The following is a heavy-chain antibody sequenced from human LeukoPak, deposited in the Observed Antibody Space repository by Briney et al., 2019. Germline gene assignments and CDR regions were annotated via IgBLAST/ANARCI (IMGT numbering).Heavy chain of an antibody. Sequence: GGPLRLSCAASGFTFSSYAMSWVRRAPGKGLEWVSAISGSGGSTYYADSVKGRFTISRDSSKNTLYLQMNRLRAEDTAVYYCARDKGLYGSGSYKYWGQGTLVTVSS. CDR1: GFTFSSYA. CDR2: ISGSGGST. CDR3: ARDKGLYGSGSYKY. V-gene: IGHV3-23*01. J-gene: IGHJ4*02. D-gene: IGHD3-10*01.